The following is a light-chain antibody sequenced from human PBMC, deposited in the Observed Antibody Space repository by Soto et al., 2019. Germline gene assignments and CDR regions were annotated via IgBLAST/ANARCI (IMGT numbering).Light chain of an antibody. J-gene: IGKJ5*01. CDR3: QHRSNWPIT. V-gene: IGKV3-15*01. CDR1: QGIGDT. Sequence: QSPATLAVSPGEGPPLSCRASQGIGDTLAWYQHKPGQTPRLLIYDTSTRATGVPTRFSGSRSGAEFTLTINSLQSEDFAVYYCQHRSNWPITFGPGTRLEIK. CDR2: DTS.